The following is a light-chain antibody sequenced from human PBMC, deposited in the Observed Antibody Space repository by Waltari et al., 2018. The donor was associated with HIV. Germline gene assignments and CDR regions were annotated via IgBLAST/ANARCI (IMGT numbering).Light chain of an antibody. J-gene: IGLJ3*02. V-gene: IGLV1-44*01. CDR1: TSNTGIKT. CDR3: ASWDASLNGWV. Sequence: QSVVTQPPSVSGTPGQTVTISCSGSTSNTGIKTVNWYQRLPGTAPKRLIYGNYQRPSGVPDRFSASKSGTSASLAISGLQSEDEADYYCASWDASLNGWVFGGGTKLTVL. CDR2: GNY.